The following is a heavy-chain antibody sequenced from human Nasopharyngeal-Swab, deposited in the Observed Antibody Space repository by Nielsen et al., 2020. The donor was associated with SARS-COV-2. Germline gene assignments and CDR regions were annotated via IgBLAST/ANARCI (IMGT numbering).Heavy chain of an antibody. CDR2: ISGGTGGT. V-gene: IGHV3-23*01. CDR1: GFTFSSYA. CDR3: AKDYIRRGSN. J-gene: IGHJ4*02. D-gene: IGHD2-15*01. Sequence: GASLQISCAASGFTFSSYAMSWVRQAPGKGLEWVSAISGGTGGTFYADSVKGRFTISRDNSKNTLFLQMNSLRAEDTAVYYCAKDYIRRGSNWGQGTLVTVSS.